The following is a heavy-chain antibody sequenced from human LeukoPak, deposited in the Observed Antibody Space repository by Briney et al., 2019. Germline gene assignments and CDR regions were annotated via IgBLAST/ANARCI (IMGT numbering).Heavy chain of an antibody. CDR3: ARDQLITTVTHFDY. D-gene: IGHD4-17*01. CDR1: GFTFSSYE. J-gene: IGHJ4*02. CDR2: ISSNGSNI. Sequence: GGSLRLSCAASGFTFSSYEMNWVRQAPGEGLEWVSYISSNGSNIYYADSVKGRFTINRDNAKNSLYLQMNSLRAEDTAVYYCARDQLITTVTHFDYWGQGTLVTVSS. V-gene: IGHV3-48*03.